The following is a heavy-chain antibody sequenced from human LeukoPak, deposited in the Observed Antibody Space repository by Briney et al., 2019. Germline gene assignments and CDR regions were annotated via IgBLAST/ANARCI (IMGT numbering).Heavy chain of an antibody. CDR3: ARRLTYYYDSSGYYSSQPDY. D-gene: IGHD3-22*01. J-gene: IGHJ4*02. CDR1: GGSFSGYY. V-gene: IGHV4-34*01. CDR2: INHSGST. Sequence: SETLSLTCAVYGGSFSGYYWSWIRQPPGKGLEWIGEINHSGSTNYNPSLKSRVTISVDTSKNQFSLKLSSVTAADTAVYYCARRLTYYYDSSGYYSSQPDYWGQGTLVTVSS.